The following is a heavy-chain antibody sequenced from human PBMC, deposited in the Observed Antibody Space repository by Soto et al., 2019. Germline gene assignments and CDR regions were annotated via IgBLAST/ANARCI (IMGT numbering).Heavy chain of an antibody. J-gene: IGHJ6*02. CDR2: INPGGGSA. D-gene: IGHD6-19*01. CDR1: GSAITRYY. CDR3: ARDTSGWSLNGLDV. V-gene: IGHV1-46*01. Sequence: QVDLVQSGAEVKEPGASVTISCKASGSAITRYYIHWVRQAPGRGLEWMGIINPGGGSASYAQKFQDRVTIDKDTSTGTVYMDLRSLRTEDTAVYYCARDTSGWSLNGLDVWGQGTTVNVSS.